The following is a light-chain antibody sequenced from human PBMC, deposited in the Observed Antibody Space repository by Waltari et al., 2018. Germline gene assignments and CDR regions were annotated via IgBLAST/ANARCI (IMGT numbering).Light chain of an antibody. CDR2: KAS. Sequence: DIQMTQHPSTLSASVGDRITITCRASQRISTWLAWYQQKPGKAPKLLIYKASSLETGVSSRFSGSGSGTEFTLTISSLQPDDFATYYCQQCNSYPYTFGQGTKLEIK. CDR1: QRISTW. J-gene: IGKJ2*01. CDR3: QQCNSYPYT. V-gene: IGKV1-5*03.